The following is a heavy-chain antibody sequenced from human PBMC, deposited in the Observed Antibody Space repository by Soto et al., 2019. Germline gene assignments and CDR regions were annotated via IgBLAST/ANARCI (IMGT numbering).Heavy chain of an antibody. CDR2: IWYDGSNK. Sequence: QVQLVESGGGVVQPGRSLRLSCAASGFTFSSYGMHWVRQAPGKGLEWVAVIWYDGSNKYYADSVKGRFTISRDNSKNTLYLQMNSLRAEDTAVYYCASDSNGGNSGYFDYWSQGTLVIVSS. CDR3: ASDSNGGNSGYFDY. V-gene: IGHV3-33*01. J-gene: IGHJ4*02. D-gene: IGHD2-21*02. CDR1: GFTFSSYG.